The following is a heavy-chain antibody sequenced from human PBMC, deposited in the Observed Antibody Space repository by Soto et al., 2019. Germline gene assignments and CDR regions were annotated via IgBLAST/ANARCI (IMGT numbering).Heavy chain of an antibody. V-gene: IGHV1-3*01. J-gene: IGHJ4*02. D-gene: IGHD1-26*01. CDR2: INSGNGNT. Sequence: ASVKVSCKASGYTFTSYAMHWVRQAPGQRLEWMGWINSGNGNTKYSQKFQGRVTITRDTSAGTVYMQLSSLTSEDTAVYYCARDDSGFSGSHYIDYFNYWGQGALVTVSS. CDR3: ARDDSGFSGSHYIDYFNY. CDR1: GYTFTSYA.